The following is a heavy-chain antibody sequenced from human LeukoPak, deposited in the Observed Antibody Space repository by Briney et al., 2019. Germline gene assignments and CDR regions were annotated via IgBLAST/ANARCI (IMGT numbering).Heavy chain of an antibody. Sequence: SETLSLTCTVSGGSISSYYWSWIRQPPGKGLEWLGYIYYSGSTTYNPSLKSRVTISVDTSKHPFSLKLSCVTAADTAVYYCARERGGYDNSYFWFDPWGQGTLVTVSS. D-gene: IGHD5-12*01. V-gene: IGHV4-59*01. J-gene: IGHJ5*02. CDR2: IYYSGST. CDR1: GGSISSYY. CDR3: ARERGGYDNSYFWFDP.